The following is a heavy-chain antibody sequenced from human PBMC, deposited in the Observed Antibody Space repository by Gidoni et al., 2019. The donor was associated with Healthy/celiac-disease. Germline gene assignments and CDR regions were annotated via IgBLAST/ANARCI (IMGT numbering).Heavy chain of an antibody. D-gene: IGHD4-17*01. Sequence: QVQLQESGPGLVKPSETLSLTCTVSGGSISSYYWSWIRQPPGKGLEWIGYIYYSGSTNYNPSLKSRVTISVDTSKNQFSLKLSSVTAADTAVYYCAGAHHYGDYFDYWGQGTLVTVSS. J-gene: IGHJ4*02. CDR3: AGAHHYGDYFDY. CDR1: GGSISSYY. CDR2: IYYSGST. V-gene: IGHV4-59*01.